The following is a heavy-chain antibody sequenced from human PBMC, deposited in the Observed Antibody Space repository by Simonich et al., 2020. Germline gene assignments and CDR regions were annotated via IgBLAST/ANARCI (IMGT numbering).Heavy chain of an antibody. J-gene: IGHJ3*02. V-gene: IGHV4-38-2*01. CDR2: IFHSGST. CDR3: ASPELDDYGDYDAFDI. CDR1: GYSISSGYY. Sequence: QVQLQESGPGLVKPSETLSLTCAVSGYSISSGYYWGWIRHPPGKGLEWIGSIFHSGSTYYNPSLKSRVTISVDTSKNQFSLKLSSVTAADTAVYYCASPELDDYGDYDAFDIWGQGTMVTVSS. D-gene: IGHD4-17*01.